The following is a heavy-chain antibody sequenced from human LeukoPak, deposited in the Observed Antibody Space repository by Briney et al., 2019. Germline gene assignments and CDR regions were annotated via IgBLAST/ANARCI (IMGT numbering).Heavy chain of an antibody. CDR2: IKSKTDGGTT. J-gene: IGHJ1*01. V-gene: IGHV3-15*01. Sequence: GGSLRLSCAASGFTFSSAWMTWVRQAPGRGLEWVGRIKSKTDGGTTEYAAPVKGRFTISRDDSKNTLYLQMNSLRAEDTAVYYCAKGKYQLPYNPAEYFQHWGQGTLVTVSS. D-gene: IGHD2-2*01. CDR3: AKGKYQLPYNPAEYFQH. CDR1: GFTFSSAW.